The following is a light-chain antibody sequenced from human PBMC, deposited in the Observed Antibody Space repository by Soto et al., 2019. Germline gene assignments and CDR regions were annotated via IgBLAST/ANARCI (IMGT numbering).Light chain of an antibody. CDR2: EVS. V-gene: IGLV2-8*01. CDR1: SSDVGGYNY. Sequence: QSALTQPPSASGSPGQSVTISCTGTSSDVGGYNYVSWYQQHPGKAPKLMIYEVSERPSGVPDRFSGSKSGNTASLTVSWAQGEDGGEYYCSSYAGSNNVVFGGGTKLTVL. CDR3: SSYAGSNNVV. J-gene: IGLJ2*01.